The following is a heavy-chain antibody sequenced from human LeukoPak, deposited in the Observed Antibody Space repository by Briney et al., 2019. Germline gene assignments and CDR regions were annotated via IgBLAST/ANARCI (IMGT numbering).Heavy chain of an antibody. J-gene: IGHJ4*02. CDR2: ISGSGGNT. V-gene: IGHV3-23*01. D-gene: IGHD3-22*01. Sequence: PGGSLRLSCAASGFTFSSYAMSCVRQAPGEGLEWVSGISGSGGNTYYADSVKGRFTISRDNSKNTLYLQMNSLRAEDTAVYYCAKDPSLSYDSSGYYYHYWGQGTLVTVSS. CDR3: AKDPSLSYDSSGYYYHY. CDR1: GFTFSSYA.